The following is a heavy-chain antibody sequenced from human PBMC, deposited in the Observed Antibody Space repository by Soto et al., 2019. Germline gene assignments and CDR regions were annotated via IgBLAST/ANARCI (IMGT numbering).Heavy chain of an antibody. D-gene: IGHD6-19*01. V-gene: IGHV4-4*02. Sequence: PSETLSLTCAVSGGSISSSNWWSWVRQPPGKGLEWIGEIYHSGSTNHNPSLKSRVTISVDKSKNQFSLKLSSVTAADTAVYYCASYSSGWFRWFDPWGQGTLVTVSS. CDR2: IYHSGST. CDR3: ASYSSGWFRWFDP. CDR1: GGSISSSNW. J-gene: IGHJ5*02.